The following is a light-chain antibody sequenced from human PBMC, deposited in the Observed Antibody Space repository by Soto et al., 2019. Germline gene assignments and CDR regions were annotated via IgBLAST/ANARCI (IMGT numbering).Light chain of an antibody. Sequence: EIVLTQSPATLSLSPGERATLSCRASQSVSSYLAWYQQKPGRAPRLLIYDASNRATGIPARFSGSGSGTDFTLTISSLEPEDFAVYYCQQRSNWPPATFGGGTKVEIK. CDR3: QQRSNWPPAT. CDR1: QSVSSY. CDR2: DAS. V-gene: IGKV3-11*01. J-gene: IGKJ4*01.